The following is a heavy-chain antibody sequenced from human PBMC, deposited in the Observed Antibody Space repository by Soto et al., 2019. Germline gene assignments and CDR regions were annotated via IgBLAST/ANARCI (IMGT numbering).Heavy chain of an antibody. CDR3: ARSSAVITTLDYFDY. V-gene: IGHV4-39*01. CDR2: IYYSGST. CDR1: GGSISGSSYY. D-gene: IGHD3-22*01. Sequence: QLQLQESGPGLVKPSETLSLTCTVSGGSISGSSYYWGWIRQPPGKGLEWIGSIYYSGSTYYNPSLMSRVTISVDTSKNQFSLKLSSVTAADTAVYYCARSSAVITTLDYFDYWGQGTLVTVSS. J-gene: IGHJ4*02.